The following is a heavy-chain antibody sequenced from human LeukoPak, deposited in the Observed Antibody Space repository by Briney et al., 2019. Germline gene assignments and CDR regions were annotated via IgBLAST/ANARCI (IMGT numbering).Heavy chain of an antibody. D-gene: IGHD3-9*01. CDR1: GFTVSSNY. CDR2: ISGSGGRISGSGGST. CDR3: AKDPHPYYDILTGYYLDY. V-gene: IGHV3-23*01. J-gene: IGHJ4*02. Sequence: GGSLRLSCAASGFTVSSNYMSWVRQAPGKGLEWVSGISGSGGRISGSGGSTYYADSVKGRFTISRDNSRNTLYLQMNSLRAEDTAVYYCAKDPHPYYDILTGYYLDYWGQGTLVTVSS.